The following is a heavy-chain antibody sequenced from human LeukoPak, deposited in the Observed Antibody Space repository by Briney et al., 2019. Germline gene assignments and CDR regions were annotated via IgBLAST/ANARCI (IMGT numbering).Heavy chain of an antibody. CDR2: IYPGDSDT. CDR3: ARPYCSGGSCYSPYYFDY. V-gene: IGHV5-51*01. CDR1: GYSFTSYW. J-gene: IGHJ4*02. D-gene: IGHD2-15*01. Sequence: GESLKISCKVSGYSFTSYWIGWVRQMPGKGLEWMGIIYPGDSDTRYSPSFQGQVTISADKSISTAYLQWSSLKASDTAMYYCARPYCSGGSCYSPYYFDYWGQGTLVTVSS.